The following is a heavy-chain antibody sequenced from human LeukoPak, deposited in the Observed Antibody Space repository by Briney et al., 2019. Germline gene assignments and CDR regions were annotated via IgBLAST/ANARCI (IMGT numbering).Heavy chain of an antibody. J-gene: IGHJ4*02. CDR1: EFTFSAFG. D-gene: IGHD3/OR15-3a*01. Sequence: GGSLRLSCTASEFTFSAFGMHWVRQAPGKGLEWVAVIWYNGSRKYYTDSVKGRFTISRDNSQNTLYLRMNNLRAEDTAVYYCAKDLSASVDWSMDYWGQGTLVTVSS. CDR3: AKDLSASVDWSMDY. V-gene: IGHV3-33*06. CDR2: IWYNGSRK.